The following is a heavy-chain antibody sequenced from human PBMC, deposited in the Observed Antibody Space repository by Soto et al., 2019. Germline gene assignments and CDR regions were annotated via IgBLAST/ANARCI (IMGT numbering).Heavy chain of an antibody. V-gene: IGHV3-7*05. D-gene: IGHD6-13*01. CDR2: INRDGSKK. Sequence: EVQLEESGGDLVQPVGSLRLSCAASGFTLSAYWMTWVRQAPVKGLEWVANINRDGSKKSYLDSVRGRFTISRDNVGNSLYLQMDSLRADDTALYYCARDVSPGSSSLYLDAFDIWGQGTMVTVSS. CDR1: GFTLSAYW. CDR3: ARDVSPGSSSLYLDAFDI. J-gene: IGHJ3*02.